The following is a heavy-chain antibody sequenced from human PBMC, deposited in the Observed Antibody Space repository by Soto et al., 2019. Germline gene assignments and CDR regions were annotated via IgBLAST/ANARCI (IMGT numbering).Heavy chain of an antibody. Sequence: SETLSLTCTVSGVSISSGDYYWIWIRQHPGKGLERIGFIYYSGSTYYNPSLKSRVTISLDTSKNQFSLKVSSVTGADSAVYYCAGSPIVLVPAAPDPNYYYDGMDVWGQGTTVT. J-gene: IGHJ6*02. CDR1: GVSISSGDYY. CDR2: IYYSGST. CDR3: AGSPIVLVPAAPDPNYYYDGMDV. D-gene: IGHD2-2*01. V-gene: IGHV4-31*03.